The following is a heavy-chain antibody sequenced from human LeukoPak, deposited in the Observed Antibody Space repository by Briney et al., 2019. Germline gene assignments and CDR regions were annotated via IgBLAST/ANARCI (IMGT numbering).Heavy chain of an antibody. CDR2: IREDGSEK. CDR3: TRTGYRSNWYVPN. V-gene: IGHV3-7*01. Sequence: GGSLRLSCAGSGFTFSAYWMSWVRQAPGKRLEWVATIREDGSEKYYVDSVKGRFTISRDSAKNSLYLQMNSLRAEDTAVYYCTRTGYRSNWYVPNWGQGTLVTVSS. J-gene: IGHJ4*02. D-gene: IGHD6-13*01. CDR1: GFTFSAYW.